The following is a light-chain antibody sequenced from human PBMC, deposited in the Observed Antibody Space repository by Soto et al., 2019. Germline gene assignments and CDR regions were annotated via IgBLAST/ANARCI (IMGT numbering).Light chain of an antibody. CDR2: GAS. V-gene: IGKV3-15*01. J-gene: IGKJ1*01. CDR1: QSVSTN. CDR3: HQYNNGAPWT. Sequence: MTQTPAILSVSLGERATLSCRASQSVSTNLAWYQQKPGQAPRLLIYGASTMATGIPARFSGSGSGTEFSPTISSLQSEDVAVYYCHQYNNGAPWTFGQGTKVEIK.